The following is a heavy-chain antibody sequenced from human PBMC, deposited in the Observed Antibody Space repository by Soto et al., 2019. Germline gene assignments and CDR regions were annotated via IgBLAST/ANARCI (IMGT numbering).Heavy chain of an antibody. D-gene: IGHD3-10*01. CDR2: INPNSGGT. CDR3: ARDGPVLYGSGSYYNFFPTNDYYGMDV. Sequence: ASVKVSCKASGYTFTGYYMHWVRQAPGQGLEWMGWINPNSGGTNYAQKFQGWVTMTRDTSISTAYMELSRLRSDDTAVYYCARDGPVLYGSGSYYNFFPTNDYYGMDVWGQGTTVTVSS. V-gene: IGHV1-2*04. CDR1: GYTFTGYY. J-gene: IGHJ6*02.